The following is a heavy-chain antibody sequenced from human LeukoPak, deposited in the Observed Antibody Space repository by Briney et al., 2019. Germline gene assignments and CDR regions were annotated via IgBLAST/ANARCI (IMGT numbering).Heavy chain of an antibody. D-gene: IGHD6-6*01. Sequence: SETLSLTCTVSGGSISSYYWNWIRQPPGQGLEWVGYIYYSGSTNYNPSLKSRVTISVDTSKNQFSLKLSSETAADTAVYYCARHIAARQGPFDYWGQGTLVTVSS. J-gene: IGHJ4*02. CDR3: ARHIAARQGPFDY. V-gene: IGHV4-59*01. CDR2: IYYSGST. CDR1: GGSISSYY.